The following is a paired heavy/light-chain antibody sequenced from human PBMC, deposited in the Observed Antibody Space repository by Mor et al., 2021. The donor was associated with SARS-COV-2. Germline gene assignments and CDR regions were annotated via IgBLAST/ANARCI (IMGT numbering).Heavy chain of an antibody. CDR1: GYTFTSYG. CDR2: ISAYNGNT. J-gene: IGHJ6*02. V-gene: IGHV1-18*04. Sequence: QVQLVQSGAEVKKPGASVKVSCKASGYTFTSYGISWVRQAPGQGLEWMGWISAYNGNTNYAQKLQGRVTMTTDTSTSTAYMELRSLRSDDTAVYYCAQIGVLQLVQDYYYYGMDVWGQGTTVTVSS. D-gene: IGHD6-13*01. CDR3: AQIGVLQLVQDYYYYGMDV.
Light chain of an antibody. CDR2: LGS. CDR3: MQALQTSGT. CDR1: QSLLHSNGYNY. Sequence: DIVMTQSPLSLPVTPGEPASISCRSSQSLLHSNGYNYLDWYLQKPGQSPQLLIYLGSNRASGVPDRFSGSGSGTDFTLKISRVEAEDVGVYYCMQALQTSGTFGQGTRLEIK. J-gene: IGKJ5*01. V-gene: IGKV2-28*01.